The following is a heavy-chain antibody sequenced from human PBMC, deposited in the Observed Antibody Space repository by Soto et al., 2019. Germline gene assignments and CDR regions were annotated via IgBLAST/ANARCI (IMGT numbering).Heavy chain of an antibody. CDR1: GFIFSSYE. D-gene: IGHD3-16*01. V-gene: IGHV3-48*03. CDR3: ARYMRSNNYYYGMDV. Sequence: GGSLRLSCAASGFIFSSYEMNWVRQAPGKGLEWVSYISYSGTTIYYADSVKGRFTISRDNAKNSLYLQMNSLRAEDTAVYYCARYMRSNNYYYGMDVWGQGTTITVSS. J-gene: IGHJ6*02. CDR2: ISYSGTTI.